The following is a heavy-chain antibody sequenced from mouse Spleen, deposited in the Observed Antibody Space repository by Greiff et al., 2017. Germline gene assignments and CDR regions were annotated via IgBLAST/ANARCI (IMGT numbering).Heavy chain of an antibody. CDR1: GYTFTSYW. D-gene: IGHD2-12*01. CDR3: ARSDYSYYSYDGYYAMDY. Sequence: QVQLQQPGAELVKPGASVKMSCKASGYTFTSYWITWVKQRPGQGLEWIGDIYPGSGSTNYNEKFKSKATLTVDTSSSTAYMQLSSLTSEDSAVYYCARSDYSYYSYDGYYAMDYWGQGTSVTVSS. V-gene: IGHV1-55*01. J-gene: IGHJ4*01. CDR2: IYPGSGST.